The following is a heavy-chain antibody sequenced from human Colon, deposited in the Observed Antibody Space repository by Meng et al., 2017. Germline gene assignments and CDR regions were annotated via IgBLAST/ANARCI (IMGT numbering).Heavy chain of an antibody. CDR1: GFSLSTSGVG. J-gene: IGHJ5*02. D-gene: IGHD1-26*01. V-gene: IGHV2-5*02. CDR2: IYWDDDK. Sequence: SGLTLVKPTHILTLTCTFSGFSLSTSGVGVGWIRQPPGKALEWLALIYWDDDKRYSPSLKSRLTITKDTSKNQVVLTMTSMDPVDTATYYCAQRGGTNFQNWFDPWGQGTLVTVSS. CDR3: AQRGGTNFQNWFDP.